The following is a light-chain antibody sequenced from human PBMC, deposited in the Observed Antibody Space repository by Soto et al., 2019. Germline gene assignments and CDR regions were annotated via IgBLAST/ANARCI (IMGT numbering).Light chain of an antibody. V-gene: IGLV2-14*01. Sequence: QSVLTQPASVSGSPGQSITISCTVTSSDVGGHNYVSWYQQHPGKAPKLMIYEVNKRPSEVSNRFSGSKSGNTASLTISGLRPEDEADYYCNSYTSRYTFVLGTGTKVTVL. J-gene: IGLJ1*01. CDR3: NSYTSRYTFV. CDR1: SSDVGGHNY. CDR2: EVN.